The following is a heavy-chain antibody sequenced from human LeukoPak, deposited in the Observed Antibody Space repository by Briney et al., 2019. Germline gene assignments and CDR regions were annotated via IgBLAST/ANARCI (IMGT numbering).Heavy chain of an antibody. CDR2: INPSGGST. Sequence: ASVKVSCKASGYTFTSYYMHWVRQAPGQGLEWVGIINPSGGSTSYAQKFQGRVTMTRDTSTSTVYMELSSPSAEDTAVYYCARRLWAYCGGDCYAQFFDPWGQGTLVTVSS. D-gene: IGHD2-21*02. V-gene: IGHV1-46*01. CDR3: ARRLWAYCGGDCYAQFFDP. CDR1: GYTFTSYY. J-gene: IGHJ5*02.